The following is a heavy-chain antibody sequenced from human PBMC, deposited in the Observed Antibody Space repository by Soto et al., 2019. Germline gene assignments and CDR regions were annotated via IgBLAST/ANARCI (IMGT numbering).Heavy chain of an antibody. CDR3: AKRGGVVGGSEHPFFEY. CDR2: ISFEGKNR. Sequence: QVQLVESGGGVVQPGKSLRLSCAASGFIFSNYGMHWVRQAPGKGLEWVALISFEGKNRNYADSVKGRFTIYRDNPKNTLYLERNSLRPEDTAFYYCAKRGGVVGGSEHPFFEYWGQGTLVTVSS. J-gene: IGHJ4*02. CDR1: GFIFSNYG. D-gene: IGHD2-15*01. V-gene: IGHV3-30*18.